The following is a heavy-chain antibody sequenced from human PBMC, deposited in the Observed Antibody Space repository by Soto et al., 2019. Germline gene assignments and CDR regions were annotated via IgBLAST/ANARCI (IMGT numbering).Heavy chain of an antibody. V-gene: IGHV4-30-4*01. CDR1: GGSINNYEYY. J-gene: IGHJ4*02. CDR3: ARDRSNSPDDFDS. D-gene: IGHD6-6*01. Sequence: QVQLQESGPGLVKPSQTLSLTCTVSGGSINNYEYYWTWIRQPPGKGLEWVGYIYYSGRTNYNPSLNSRLTISQDTSENQFSLKLTSVSAADTAVYYCARDRSNSPDDFDSWGQGTLVTVSS. CDR2: IYYSGRT.